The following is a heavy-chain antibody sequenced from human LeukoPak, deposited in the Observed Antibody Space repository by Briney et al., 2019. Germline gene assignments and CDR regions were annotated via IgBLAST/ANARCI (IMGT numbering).Heavy chain of an antibody. Sequence: PGGSLRLSCSASGFTFSNAWMSWVRQAPGKGLEWVGRIKSKTDGGTADYAAPVKGRFTISRDDSKNTLYRQMNSLKTEDTAVYYCTTDEVAGNAFDIWGQGTMVTVSS. J-gene: IGHJ3*02. CDR1: GFTFSNAW. V-gene: IGHV3-15*01. CDR3: TTDEVAGNAFDI. D-gene: IGHD6-19*01. CDR2: IKSKTDGGTA.